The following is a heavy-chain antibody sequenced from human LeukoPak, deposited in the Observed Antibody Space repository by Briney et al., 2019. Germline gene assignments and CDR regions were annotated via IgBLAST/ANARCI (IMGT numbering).Heavy chain of an antibody. CDR1: GYTFTGYY. J-gene: IGHJ5*02. V-gene: IGHV1-2*02. Sequence: ASVKVSCKASGYTFTGYYMHWVRQAPGQGLEWMGWINPNSGGTNYAQKFQGRVTMTRNTSISTAYMELSSLRSEDTAVYYCASGYSSGWLNWFDPWGQGTLVTVSS. CDR2: INPNSGGT. CDR3: ASGYSSGWLNWFDP. D-gene: IGHD6-19*01.